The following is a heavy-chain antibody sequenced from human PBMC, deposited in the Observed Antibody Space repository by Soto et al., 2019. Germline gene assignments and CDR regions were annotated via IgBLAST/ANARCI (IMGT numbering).Heavy chain of an antibody. CDR1: GFTFSSYG. CDR3: ARDRYSYYDFWSGSLPYYYYGVDV. J-gene: IGHJ6*02. CDR2: ISYDGSNK. D-gene: IGHD3-3*01. Sequence: PGGSLRLSCAASGFTFSSYGMHWVRQAPGKGLEWVAVISYDGSNKYYADSVKGRFTISRDNSKNTLYLQMNSLRAEDTAVYYCARDRYSYYDFWSGSLPYYYYGVDVWGQGTTVNVSS. V-gene: IGHV3-30*03.